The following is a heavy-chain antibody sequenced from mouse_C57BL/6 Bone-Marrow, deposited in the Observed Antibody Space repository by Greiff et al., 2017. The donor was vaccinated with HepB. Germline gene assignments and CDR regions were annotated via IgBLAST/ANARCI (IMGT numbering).Heavy chain of an antibody. D-gene: IGHD2-2*01. J-gene: IGHJ3*01. CDR1: GYTFTSYG. CDR2: IYPRSGNT. V-gene: IGHV1-81*01. CDR3: ARWGGYVWFAY. Sequence: QVHVKQSGAELARPGASVKLSCKASGYTFTSYGISWVKQRTGQGLEWIGEIYPRSGNTYYNEKFKGKATLTADKSSSTAYMELRSLTSEDSAVYICARWGGYVWFAYWGQGTLVTVSA.